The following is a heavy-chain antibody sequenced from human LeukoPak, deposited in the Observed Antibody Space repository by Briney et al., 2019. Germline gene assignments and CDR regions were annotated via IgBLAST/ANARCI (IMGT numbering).Heavy chain of an antibody. CDR2: ISSSSSYI. CDR3: ARDLTIPVGD. CDR1: GFTFSSYS. V-gene: IGHV3-21*01. D-gene: IGHD2-2*01. Sequence: GGSLRLSCAASGFTFSSYSMHWVRQAPGKGLEWVSSISSSSSYIFYADSVKGRFTISRDNAKNSLYLQMNSLRAEDTAVYYCARDLTIPVGDWGQGTLVTVSS. J-gene: IGHJ4*02.